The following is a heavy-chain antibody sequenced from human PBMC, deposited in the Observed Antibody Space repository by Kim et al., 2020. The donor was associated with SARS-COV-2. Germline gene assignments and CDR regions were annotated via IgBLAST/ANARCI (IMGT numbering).Heavy chain of an antibody. CDR3: ARVRRSIAAAEGY. J-gene: IGHJ4*02. CDR1: GGSVSSGSYY. Sequence: SETLSLTCTVSGGSVSSGSYYWSWIRQPPGKGLEWIGYIYYSGSTNYNPSLKSRVTISVDTSKNQFSLKLSSVTAADTAVYYCARVRRSIAAAEGYWGQGTLVTVSS. CDR2: IYYSGST. D-gene: IGHD6-13*01. V-gene: IGHV4-61*01.